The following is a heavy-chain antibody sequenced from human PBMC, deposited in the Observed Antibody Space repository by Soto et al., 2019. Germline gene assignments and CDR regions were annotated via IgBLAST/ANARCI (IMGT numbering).Heavy chain of an antibody. V-gene: IGHV3-23*01. CDR3: ARDTDGLHY. Sequence: GGSLRLSCAASGFTFSSYAMSWVRQAPGKGLEWVSGINGSGGSTYYADSVKGRFTISRDNAKNTLYLQMNSLRADDTAVYYCARDTDGLHYWGQGTLVTVSS. CDR2: INGSGGST. CDR1: GFTFSSYA. J-gene: IGHJ4*02.